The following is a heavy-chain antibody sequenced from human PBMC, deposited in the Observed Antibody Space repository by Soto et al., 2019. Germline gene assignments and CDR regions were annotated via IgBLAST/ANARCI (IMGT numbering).Heavy chain of an antibody. CDR2: ISGSGGST. Sequence: GGSLRLSCAASGFTFSSYAMSWVRQAPGKGLEWVSAISGSGGSTYYADSVKGRFTISRDNSKNTLYLQMNSLRAEDTAVYYCAKNPGYGSGSLVAIFDYWGQGTLVTVSS. J-gene: IGHJ4*02. D-gene: IGHD3-10*01. CDR3: AKNPGYGSGSLVAIFDY. CDR1: GFTFSSYA. V-gene: IGHV3-23*01.